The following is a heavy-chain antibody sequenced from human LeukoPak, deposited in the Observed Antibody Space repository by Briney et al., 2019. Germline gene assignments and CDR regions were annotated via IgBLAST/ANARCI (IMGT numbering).Heavy chain of an antibody. CDR1: GFTFSSYA. D-gene: IGHD3-16*01. V-gene: IGHV3-23*01. Sequence: GGSLRLPCAASGFTFSSYAMNYVPQAPGKGLEWVSGITGREGRTYYVDSVKGRLAISRDNSKNALYLQMNSLRVEDTAVYCCANTSWGQGTLVTVSS. J-gene: IGHJ4*02. CDR3: ANTS. CDR2: ITGREGRT.